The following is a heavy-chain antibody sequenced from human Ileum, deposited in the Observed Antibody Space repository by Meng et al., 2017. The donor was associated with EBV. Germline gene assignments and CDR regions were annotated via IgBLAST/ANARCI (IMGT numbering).Heavy chain of an antibody. Sequence: VPLEEAGPRRGKPSGVPSLSGAGSGGSISSRKVWSLVPQPPGEGVEWIGEIYHSGSTNYNPSLKSRVTISVDKSKNQFSLKLSSVTAADTAVYYCARDFGPHQLWYWGQGTLVTVSS. J-gene: IGHJ4*02. D-gene: IGHD3-16*01. V-gene: IGHV4-4*02. CDR3: ARDFGPHQLWY. CDR2: IYHSGST. CDR1: GGSISSRKV.